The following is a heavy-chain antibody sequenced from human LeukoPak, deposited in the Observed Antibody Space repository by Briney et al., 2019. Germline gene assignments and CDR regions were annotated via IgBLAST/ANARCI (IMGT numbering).Heavy chain of an antibody. CDR1: DDSINSYH. CDR3: ARDDSSRDDSGGYHY. V-gene: IGHV4-4*07. CDR2: IHMSGST. D-gene: IGHD3-22*01. Sequence: SETLSLTCTVSDDSINSYHWSWIRQPAGKGLEWIGRIHMSGSTNYNPSLRSRVAISMDNSKNQFSLKLKSVTAADTAVYYCARDDSSRDDSGGYHYWGQGTLVTISS. J-gene: IGHJ4*02.